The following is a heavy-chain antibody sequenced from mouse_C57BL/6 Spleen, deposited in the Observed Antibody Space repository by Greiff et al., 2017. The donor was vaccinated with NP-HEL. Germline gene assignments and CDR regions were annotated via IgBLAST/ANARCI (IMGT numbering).Heavy chain of an antibody. Sequence: QVQLQQPGAELVKPGASVKMSCKASGYTFTSYWITWVKQRPGQGLEWIGDIYPGSGSTNYNEKFKSKATLTVDTSSSTAYLQLSRLTSEDSAVYYCARGALHYGSRRDYAMDYWGQGTSVTVSS. J-gene: IGHJ4*01. CDR3: ARGALHYGSRRDYAMDY. V-gene: IGHV1-55*01. D-gene: IGHD1-1*01. CDR2: IYPGSGST. CDR1: GYTFTSYW.